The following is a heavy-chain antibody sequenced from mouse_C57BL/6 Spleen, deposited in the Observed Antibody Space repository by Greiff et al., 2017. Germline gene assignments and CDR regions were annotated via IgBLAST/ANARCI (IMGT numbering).Heavy chain of an antibody. J-gene: IGHJ1*03. V-gene: IGHV6-3*01. CDR2: IRLKSDNYAT. CDR1: GFTFSNYW. CDR3: TAPITTVPNWYFDV. D-gene: IGHD1-1*01. Sequence: EVKLVESGGGLVQPGGSMKLSCVASGFTFSNYWMNWVRQSPEKGLEWVAQIRLKSDNYATHYAESVKGRFTISRDDSKSSVYLQMNNLRAEDTGIYYCTAPITTVPNWYFDVWGTGTTVTVSS.